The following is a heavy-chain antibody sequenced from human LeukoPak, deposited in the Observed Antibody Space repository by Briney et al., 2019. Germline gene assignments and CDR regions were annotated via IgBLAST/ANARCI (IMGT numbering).Heavy chain of an antibody. CDR1: GFTFSSYA. D-gene: IGHD1-26*01. CDR3: AKDNPRVVGDTATFNP. V-gene: IGHV3-23*01. J-gene: IGHJ5*02. Sequence: PGGSLRLSCAASGFTFSSYAMSWVRQAPGKGLEWVSAISGSGGSTYYADSVKGRFTISRDNFKNTLYLQMNSLRAEDTAVYYCAKDNPRVVGDTATFNPWGQGTLVTVSS. CDR2: ISGSGGST.